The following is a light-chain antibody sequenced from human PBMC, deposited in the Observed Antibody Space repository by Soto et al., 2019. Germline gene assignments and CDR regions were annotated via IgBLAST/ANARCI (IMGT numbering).Light chain of an antibody. CDR3: LQHNAYPWA. CDR2: AAS. J-gene: IGKJ1*01. Sequence: DIQMTQSPSSLSASIGDRVTITCRASQDIRTDLVWYQQKPGKAPNRLIYAASTLQSGVPSRFSGSGSGTQFTLTTSSLQPEDFATYYCLQHNAYPWAFGPGTEVEV. V-gene: IGKV1-17*01. CDR1: QDIRTD.